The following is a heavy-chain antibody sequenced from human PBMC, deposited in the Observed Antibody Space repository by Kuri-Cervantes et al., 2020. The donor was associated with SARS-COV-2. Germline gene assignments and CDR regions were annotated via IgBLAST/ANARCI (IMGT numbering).Heavy chain of an antibody. J-gene: IGHJ6*02. CDR1: GGTFSGYA. D-gene: IGHD3-22*01. CDR2: IIPIFGIA. CDR3: ARVWYYYDSSGPPWYYYYGMDV. V-gene: IGHV1-69*04. Sequence: SVKVSCKASGGTFSGYAISWVRQAPGQGLEWMGRIIPIFGIANYAQKFQGRVTITADKPTSTAYMELSSLRSEDTAVYYCARVWYYYDSSGPPWYYYYGMDVWGQGTTVTVSS.